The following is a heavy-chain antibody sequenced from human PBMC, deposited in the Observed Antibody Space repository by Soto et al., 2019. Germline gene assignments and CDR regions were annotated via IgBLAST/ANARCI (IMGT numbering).Heavy chain of an antibody. CDR2: IYYSGST. V-gene: IGHV4-39*01. J-gene: IGHJ2*01. Sequence: SETLSLTCTVSGGSISSSSYYWGWIRQPPGKGLEWIGSIYYSGSTYYNPSLKSRVTISVDTSKNQFSLKLSSVTAADTAVYYCARGWGREVTPLWYFDLWGRGTLVTVSS. D-gene: IGHD2-21*02. CDR3: ARGWGREVTPLWYFDL. CDR1: GGSISSSSYY.